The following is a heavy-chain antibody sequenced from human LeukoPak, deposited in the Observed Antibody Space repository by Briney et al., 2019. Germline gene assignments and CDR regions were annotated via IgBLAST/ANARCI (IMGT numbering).Heavy chain of an antibody. CDR2: IYPGDSDA. Sequence: GAALQISCNGSGCGFTNYWIAWVRQMPREGLEGMAVIYPGDSDARYSPSFHGQVTISVDKSISTTYLRWSSLKASDTAMYSCASRGWGFGEPKRDHDTFDIWGQGTMVTVSS. D-gene: IGHD3-10*01. CDR3: ASRGWGFGEPKRDHDTFDI. CDR1: GCGFTNYW. V-gene: IGHV5-51*01. J-gene: IGHJ3*02.